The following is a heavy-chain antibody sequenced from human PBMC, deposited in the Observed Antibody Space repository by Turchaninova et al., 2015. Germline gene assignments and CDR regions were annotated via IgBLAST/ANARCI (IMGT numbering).Heavy chain of an antibody. D-gene: IGHD3-16*01. J-gene: IGHJ6*03. CDR3: ARPFSGLSYYMDV. Sequence: EVQLVESGGGLGQPGGSLRLSCAASGFPFSAYEMIWVRQAPGKGREWVADISRTLTTLYNADAGVVRCTLSWSCAKRSRFLQMTGLRAEDTAVFFCARPFSGLSYYMDVWGNGPTVTVSS. CDR1: GFPFSAYE. CDR2: ISRTLTTL. V-gene: IGHV3-48*03.